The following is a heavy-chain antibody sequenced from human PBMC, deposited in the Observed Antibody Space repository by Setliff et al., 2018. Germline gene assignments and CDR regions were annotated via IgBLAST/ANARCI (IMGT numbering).Heavy chain of an antibody. D-gene: IGHD2-21*02. V-gene: IGHV5-51*01. CDR2: IYPGDSDT. Sequence: GESLKISCKGSGYLFSAYWIGWVRQMPGKGLEWMGIIYPGDSDTRYTPSFQGQVTISVDRSINTAYLQWDSLKALDNAIYYCARGSLGTAILSWFRPWGHGTLVTVSS. J-gene: IGHJ5*02. CDR3: ARGSLGTAILSWFRP. CDR1: GYLFSAYW.